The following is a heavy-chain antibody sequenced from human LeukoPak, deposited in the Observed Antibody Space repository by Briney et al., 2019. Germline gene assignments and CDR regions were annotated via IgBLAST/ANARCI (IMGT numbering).Heavy chain of an antibody. CDR2: MNPNRGNT. Sequence: ASLQVTCKASGYTFTSYDMNWLRQATGQGLEWMGWMNPNRGNTGYAQKFQGRVTMTRNTSINTVYMELSSLRPDDPAVNYCAKTTRSVVVAATSWFDPWGQGTLVTVSS. CDR3: AKTTRSVVVAATSWFDP. J-gene: IGHJ5*02. CDR1: GYTFTSYD. V-gene: IGHV1-8*01. D-gene: IGHD2-15*01.